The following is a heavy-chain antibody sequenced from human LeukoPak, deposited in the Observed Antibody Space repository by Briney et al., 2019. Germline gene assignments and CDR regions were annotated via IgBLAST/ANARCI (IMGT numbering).Heavy chain of an antibody. CDR3: ARDMDYRPIGNYYYGY. CDR2: ISYDGSNK. Sequence: PGGSLRLSCAASGFTFSSYAMHWVCQAPGKGLEWVAVISYDGSNKYYADSVKGRLTISRDNSKNTLYLQMNSLRAEDTAVYYCARDMDYRPIGNYYYGYWGQGTLVTVSS. V-gene: IGHV3-30*04. CDR1: GFTFSSYA. D-gene: IGHD1-7*01. J-gene: IGHJ4*02.